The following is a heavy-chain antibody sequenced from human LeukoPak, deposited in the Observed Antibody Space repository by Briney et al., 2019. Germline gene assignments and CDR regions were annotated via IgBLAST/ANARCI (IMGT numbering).Heavy chain of an antibody. Sequence: SETLSLTCTVSGGPISSYYWSWIRQPAGKGLEWIGRIYTSGSTNYNPSLKSRVTMSVDTSKTQFSLKLSSVAAADTAVYYCARGPSHDYYPSHFDYWGQGTLVTVSS. D-gene: IGHD3-16*01. V-gene: IGHV4-4*07. J-gene: IGHJ4*02. CDR2: IYTSGST. CDR1: GGPISSYY. CDR3: ARGPSHDYYPSHFDY.